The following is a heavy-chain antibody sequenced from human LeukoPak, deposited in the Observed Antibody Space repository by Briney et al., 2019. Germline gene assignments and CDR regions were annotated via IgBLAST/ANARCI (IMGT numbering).Heavy chain of an antibody. V-gene: IGHV1-2*02. J-gene: IGHJ6*03. D-gene: IGHD5-18*01. Sequence: GASVKVSCKTSGYTFTGYYMHWVRQAPGQGLEWMGWINPNSGGTNYAQEVQGRVTMTSDTSISTAYMELSRLRSDDTAVYYCARDPVYRGKDTAMVTGYYYYYYMDVWGKGTTVTVSS. CDR3: ARDPVYRGKDTAMVTGYYYYYYMDV. CDR1: GYTFTGYY. CDR2: INPNSGGT.